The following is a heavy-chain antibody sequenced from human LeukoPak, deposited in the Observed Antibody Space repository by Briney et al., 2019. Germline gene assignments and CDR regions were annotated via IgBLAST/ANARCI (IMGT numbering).Heavy chain of an antibody. V-gene: IGHV4-34*01. CDR2: INHSGST. CDR1: GGSFSGYY. D-gene: IGHD3-10*01. J-gene: IGHJ4*02. CDR3: ASSRAGTWSYFDY. Sequence: SATLSLTCAVYGGSFSGYYWSWIRQPPGKGLEWIGEINHSGSTNYNPSPKSRVTISVDTSKNQFSLKLSSVTAADTAVYYCASSRAGTWSYFDYWGQGTLVTVSA.